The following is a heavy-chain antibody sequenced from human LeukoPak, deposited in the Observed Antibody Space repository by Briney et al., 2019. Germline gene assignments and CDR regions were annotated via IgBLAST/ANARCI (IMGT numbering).Heavy chain of an antibody. Sequence: VASVKVSCKASGYTFTVYYMHWVRQAPGQGLEWMGWINPNSGGTNYAQKFQGRVTMTRDTSISTAYMELSRLRSDDTAVYYCARDPGYSYGPFDYWGQGTLVTVSS. D-gene: IGHD5-18*01. V-gene: IGHV1-2*02. CDR1: GYTFTVYY. J-gene: IGHJ4*02. CDR3: ARDPGYSYGPFDY. CDR2: INPNSGGT.